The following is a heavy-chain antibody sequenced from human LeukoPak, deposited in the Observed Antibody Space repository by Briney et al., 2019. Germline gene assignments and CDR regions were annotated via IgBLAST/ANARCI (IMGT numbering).Heavy chain of an antibody. J-gene: IGHJ6*02. CDR3: ARGKDTVAVPAPPGWYSYGMDV. D-gene: IGHD2-2*01. CDR1: GYTFTSYA. Sequence: ASVKVSCKASGYTFTSYAMNWVRQAPGQGLEWMGWINTNTGNPTYAQGFTGRFVFSLDTSVSTAYLQISSLMTEDTAVFYCARGKDTVAVPAPPGWYSYGMDVWGQGTTVTVSS. CDR2: INTNTGNP. V-gene: IGHV7-4-1*02.